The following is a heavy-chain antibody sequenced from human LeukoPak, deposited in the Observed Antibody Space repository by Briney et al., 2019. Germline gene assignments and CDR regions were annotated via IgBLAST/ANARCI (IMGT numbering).Heavy chain of an antibody. D-gene: IGHD1-1*01. CDR1: GFTFSSYA. CDR2: ISSNGGST. V-gene: IGHV3-64*01. J-gene: IGHJ4*02. Sequence: GGSLRLSCAASGFTFSSYAMHWVRQAPGKGLEYVSAISSNGGSTYYANSVKGRFTISRDNAKNSLYLQMNSLRAEDTALYYCASSTSNLWKDLDYWGQGTLVTVSS. CDR3: ASSTSNLWKDLDY.